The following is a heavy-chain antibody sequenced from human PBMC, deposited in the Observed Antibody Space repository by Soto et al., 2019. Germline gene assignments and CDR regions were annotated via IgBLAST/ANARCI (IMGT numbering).Heavy chain of an antibody. Sequence: GGSLRLSCAASGFTFSSYAMHWVRQTPGKGLEWVAVISYDGSDKYYADSVKGRFTISRDNSKNTLYLQMNSLRAEDTSVYYCAREYCSSTSCLNWFDPWGQGTLFTVSS. D-gene: IGHD2-2*01. CDR1: GFTFSSYA. J-gene: IGHJ5*02. CDR3: AREYCSSTSCLNWFDP. V-gene: IGHV3-30-3*01. CDR2: ISYDGSDK.